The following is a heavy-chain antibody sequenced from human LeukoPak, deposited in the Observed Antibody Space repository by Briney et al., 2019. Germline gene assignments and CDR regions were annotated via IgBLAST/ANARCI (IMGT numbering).Heavy chain of an antibody. V-gene: IGHV3-48*03. J-gene: IGHJ4*02. CDR3: TRGLVV. CDR2: ISSGGTTI. D-gene: IGHD2-15*01. Sequence: TGGSLRLSCAASGFTFSEFEMNWVRQAPGKGLEWASDISSGGTTIFYADSVKGRFTISRDNAKNSLYLQMNSLRDEDTAIYYCTRGLVVWGQGALVTVSS. CDR1: GFTFSEFE.